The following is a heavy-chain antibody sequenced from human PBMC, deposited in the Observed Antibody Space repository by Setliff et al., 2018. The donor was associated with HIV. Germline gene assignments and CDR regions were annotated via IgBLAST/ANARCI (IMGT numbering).Heavy chain of an antibody. V-gene: IGHV1-3*01. Sequence: GASVKVSCKASGYTFTSYGISWVRQAPGQRLEWMGWIHAGNGYTKYSQKFQGRVTFTRDTSASAAYMDLSSLRSEDTAVYYCARIWGIPPLYYFDYWGQGTLVTVSS. CDR1: GYTFTSYG. CDR2: IHAGNGYT. CDR3: ARIWGIPPLYYFDY. J-gene: IGHJ4*02. D-gene: IGHD3-16*01.